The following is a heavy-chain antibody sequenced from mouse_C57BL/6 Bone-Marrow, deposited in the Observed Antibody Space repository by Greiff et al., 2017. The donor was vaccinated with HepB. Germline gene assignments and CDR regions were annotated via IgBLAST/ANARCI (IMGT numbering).Heavy chain of an antibody. CDR3: TTDYYGSSYWYFDV. V-gene: IGHV14-4*01. CDR1: GFNIKDDY. J-gene: IGHJ1*03. Sequence: EVKLMESGAELVRPGASVKLSCTASGFNIKDDYMHWVKQRPEQGLEWIGWIDPENGDTEYASKFQGKATITADTSSNTAYLQLSSLPSEATAVYYCTTDYYGSSYWYFDVWGTGTTVTVSS. CDR2: IDPENGDT. D-gene: IGHD1-1*01.